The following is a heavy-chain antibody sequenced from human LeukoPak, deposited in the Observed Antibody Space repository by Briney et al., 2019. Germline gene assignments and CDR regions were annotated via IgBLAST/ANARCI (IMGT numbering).Heavy chain of an antibody. CDR2: INGDGSSI. D-gene: IGHD3-22*01. CDR3: ATGNYYDSRGYYTFGH. J-gene: IGHJ4*02. Sequence: PGGSLRLSCAASGFTFSSHWMYWVRQAPGKGLVWVSRINGDGSSIAYADSVKGGFTISRDNAKNTLYLQMSSLRAEDTAVYYCATGNYYDSRGYYTFGHWGQGTLVTVSS. CDR1: GFTFSSHW. V-gene: IGHV3-74*01.